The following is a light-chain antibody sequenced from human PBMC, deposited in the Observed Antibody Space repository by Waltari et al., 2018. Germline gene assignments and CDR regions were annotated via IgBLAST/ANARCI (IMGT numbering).Light chain of an antibody. CDR3: QQSYSTPPIT. Sequence: DMQVTQSPSSLSASVRDRVILLCRASQSISSHFNWSQQKPGKAPTLLIYAASSLQSGVPSRFSGSGSVTDFTLTISSLQPEDFATYYCQQSYSTPPITFGQGTRLEIK. J-gene: IGKJ5*01. CDR1: QSISSH. V-gene: IGKV1-39*01. CDR2: AAS.